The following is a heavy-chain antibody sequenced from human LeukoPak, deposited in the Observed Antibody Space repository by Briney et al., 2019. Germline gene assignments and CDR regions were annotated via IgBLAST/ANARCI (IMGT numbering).Heavy chain of an antibody. V-gene: IGHV3-23*01. CDR3: AKDSFRVGATRGGRPTKYFQH. D-gene: IGHD1-26*01. CDR1: GFTFSSYA. Sequence: QPGGSLRLSCAASGFTFSSYAMSWVRQAPGNGLDWVSAICGSGGSIYYADSVKGRFTICRVHAQTILYLQMNSLRAHDTAVFCCAKDSFRVGATRGGRPTKYFQHWGQGTLVTVSS. CDR2: ICGSGGSI. J-gene: IGHJ1*01.